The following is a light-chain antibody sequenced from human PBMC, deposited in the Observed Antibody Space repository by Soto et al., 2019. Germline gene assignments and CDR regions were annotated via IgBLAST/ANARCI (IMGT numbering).Light chain of an antibody. J-gene: IGLJ2*01. Sequence: QSVLTQPPSASGTPGQRVTISCSGSSSNIGSNYVYWYQQLPGTAPKLLIYRNNQRPSGVPDRFSGSKSGTSASLAISGLRSEHEADYYCAAWDDSLSGFYLVFGGGTKLTVL. V-gene: IGLV1-47*01. CDR2: RNN. CDR1: SSNIGSNY. CDR3: AAWDDSLSGFYLV.